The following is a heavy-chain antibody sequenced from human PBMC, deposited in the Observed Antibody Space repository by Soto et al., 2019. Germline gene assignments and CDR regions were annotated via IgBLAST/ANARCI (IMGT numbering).Heavy chain of an antibody. CDR3: ARDYYKYYDSSGYYRSPAY. J-gene: IGHJ4*02. CDR2: IWYDGSNK. CDR1: GVTFSSYG. Sequence: GGSLRLSCAASGVTFSSYGMHWVRQAPGKGLEWVAVIWYDGSNKYYADSVKGRFTISRDNSKNTLYLQMNSLRAEDTAVYYCARDYYKYYDSSGYYRSPAYWGQGTLVTVSS. V-gene: IGHV3-33*01. D-gene: IGHD3-22*01.